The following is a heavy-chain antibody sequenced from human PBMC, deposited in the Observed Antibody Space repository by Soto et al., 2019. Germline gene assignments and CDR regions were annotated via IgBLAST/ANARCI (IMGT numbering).Heavy chain of an antibody. CDR2: TYYRSKWYN. CDR1: GDSVSSNSAA. J-gene: IGHJ6*02. V-gene: IGHV6-1*01. CDR3: ARASYVGSSWYYYYGMDV. Sequence: QVQLQQSGPGLVKPSQTLSLTCAISGDSVSSNSAAWNWIRQSPSRGLEWLGRTYYRSKWYNDYAVSVRSRITINPDTSKNQFSLQLNSVTPEDTAVYYCARASYVGSSWYYYYGMDVWGQGTTVTVSS. D-gene: IGHD6-13*01.